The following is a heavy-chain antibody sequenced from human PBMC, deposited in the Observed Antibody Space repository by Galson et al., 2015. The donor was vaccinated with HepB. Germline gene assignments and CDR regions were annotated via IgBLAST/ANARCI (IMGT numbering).Heavy chain of an antibody. J-gene: IGHJ6*02. V-gene: IGHV3-23*01. D-gene: IGHD3-3*02. CDR3: ARGMRGLAGGMDV. Sequence: SLRLSCAASGFNFNTYAMNWVRQAPGKGLEWVSTISGGGGHTYSADSVKGRLTISGDTSKNTLYLQLNSLRTEDTAVYYCARGMRGLAGGMDVWGQGATVTVSS. CDR2: ISGGGGHT. CDR1: GFNFNTYA.